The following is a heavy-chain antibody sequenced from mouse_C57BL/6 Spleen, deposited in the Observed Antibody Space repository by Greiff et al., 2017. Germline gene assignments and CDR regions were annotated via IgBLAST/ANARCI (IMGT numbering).Heavy chain of an antibody. J-gene: IGHJ2*01. D-gene: IGHD2-1*01. CDR2: IDPSDSYT. CDR1: GYTFTSYW. CDR3: ARKGSLLWPVFDY. Sequence: QVQLQQPGAELVKPGASVKLSCKASGYTFTSYWMQWVKQRPGQGLEWIGEIDPSDSYTNYNQKFKGKATLTVDTSSSTAYMQLSSLTSEDSAVYYCARKGSLLWPVFDYWGQGTTLTVSS. V-gene: IGHV1-50*01.